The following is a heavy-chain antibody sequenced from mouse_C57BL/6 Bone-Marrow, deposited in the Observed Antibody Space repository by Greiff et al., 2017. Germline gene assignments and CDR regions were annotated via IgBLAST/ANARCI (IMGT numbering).Heavy chain of an antibody. V-gene: IGHV3-6*01. Sequence: ESGPGLVKPSQSLSLTCSVTGYSITSGYYWYWIRQFPGNKLEWMGNISYDGSNNYNPALKNRIAITRDTSKNRFFRKLNSVTTEDAATYYCARGYVLVFAYWGQGTLVTVSA. D-gene: IGHD1-1*01. CDR3: ARGYVLVFAY. J-gene: IGHJ3*01. CDR2: ISYDGSN. CDR1: GYSITSGYY.